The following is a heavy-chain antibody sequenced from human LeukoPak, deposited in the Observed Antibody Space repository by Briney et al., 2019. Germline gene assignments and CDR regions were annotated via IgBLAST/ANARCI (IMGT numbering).Heavy chain of an antibody. CDR3: AAHYDFWSDYFREGDY. J-gene: IGHJ4*02. D-gene: IGHD3-3*01. CDR1: GGSISSTSYF. Sequence: SSETLSLTCTVSGGSISSTSYFWGWIRQPPGKGLEWIGSIYYTGSTYYNPSLKSRVTVSVDTSKNQFSLKLSSVTAADTAVYYCAAHYDFWSDYFREGDYWGQGTLVTVSS. V-gene: IGHV4-39*01. CDR2: IYYTGST.